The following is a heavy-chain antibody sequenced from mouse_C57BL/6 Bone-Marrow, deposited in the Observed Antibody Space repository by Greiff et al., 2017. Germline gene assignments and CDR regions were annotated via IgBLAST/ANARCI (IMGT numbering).Heavy chain of an antibody. CDR1: GFTFSSYA. Sequence: EVKLVESGGGLVKPGGSLKLSCAASGFTFSSYAMSWVRQTPEKRLEWVATISDGGSYTNYPDNVKGRFTISRDNAKNNLYLQMSHLKSEDTAMYYCARGRGYFDYWGQGTTLTVSS. J-gene: IGHJ2*01. CDR2: ISDGGSYT. CDR3: ARGRGYFDY. V-gene: IGHV5-4*03.